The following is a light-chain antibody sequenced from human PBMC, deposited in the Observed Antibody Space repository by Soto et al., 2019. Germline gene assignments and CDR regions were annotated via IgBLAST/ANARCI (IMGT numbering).Light chain of an antibody. CDR2: NNN. CDR3: SSWDGSLSGYV. V-gene: IGLV1-47*02. J-gene: IGLJ1*01. Sequence: QCVLTQPPSACGTPGQGVTISCSGSSSNIGSNYVYWYQQLPGTAPKLLIYNNNQRPSGVPDRFSASKSGTSASLAIRGLRSDDEADYYCSSWDGSLSGYVFGAGTKLTVL. CDR1: SSNIGSNY.